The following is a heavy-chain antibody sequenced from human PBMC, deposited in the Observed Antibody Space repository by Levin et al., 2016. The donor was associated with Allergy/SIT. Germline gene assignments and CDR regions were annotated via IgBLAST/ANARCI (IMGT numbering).Heavy chain of an antibody. J-gene: IGHJ6*03. CDR2: ISGSGGST. CDR3: ARVGNLESLGIFGVDTYYYMDV. Sequence: WIRQPPGKGLEWVSAISGSGGSTYYADSVKGRFTISRDNSKNTLYLQMNSLRAEDTAVYYCARVGNLESLGIFGVDTYYYMDVWGKGTTVTVSS. V-gene: IGHV3-23*01. D-gene: IGHD3-3*02.